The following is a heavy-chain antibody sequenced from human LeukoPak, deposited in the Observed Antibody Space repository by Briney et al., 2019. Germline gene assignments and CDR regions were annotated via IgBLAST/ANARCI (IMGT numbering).Heavy chain of an antibody. D-gene: IGHD3-10*01. V-gene: IGHV1-69*01. CDR3: ARGGWFGELLHFDY. Sequence: ASVKVSCKASGGTFSSYAISWVRQAPGQGLKWMGGIIPIFGTANYAQKFQGRVTITADESTSTAYMELSSLRSEDTAVYYCARGGWFGELLHFDYWGQGTLVTVSS. J-gene: IGHJ4*02. CDR1: GGTFSSYA. CDR2: IIPIFGTA.